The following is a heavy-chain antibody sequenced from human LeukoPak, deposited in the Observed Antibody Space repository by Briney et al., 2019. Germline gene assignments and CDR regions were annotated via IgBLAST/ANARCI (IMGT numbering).Heavy chain of an antibody. CDR3: ARTGVTAGSQNYYYYYMDV. Sequence: GGSLRLSCAASGFTFSSYGMHWVRQAPGKGLEGVAVIWYDGSNKYYADSVKGRFTISRDNSKNTLYLQMNSLRAEDTAVYYCARTGVTAGSQNYYYYYMDVWGKGTAVTVSS. J-gene: IGHJ6*03. CDR1: GFTFSSYG. CDR2: IWYDGSNK. V-gene: IGHV3-33*01. D-gene: IGHD2-8*02.